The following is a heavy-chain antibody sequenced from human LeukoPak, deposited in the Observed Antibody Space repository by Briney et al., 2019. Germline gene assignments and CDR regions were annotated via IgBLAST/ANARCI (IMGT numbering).Heavy chain of an antibody. Sequence: ASVKVSCKVSGYTLTELSMHWVRQAPGKGLEWMGGFDPEDGETIYAQKFQGRVTMTEDTSTDTAYMELSSLRAEDTAVYYCAKDGVGATWLDFFDYWGQGALVTVSS. V-gene: IGHV1-24*01. CDR1: GYTLTELS. D-gene: IGHD1-26*01. CDR2: FDPEDGET. J-gene: IGHJ4*02. CDR3: AKDGVGATWLDFFDY.